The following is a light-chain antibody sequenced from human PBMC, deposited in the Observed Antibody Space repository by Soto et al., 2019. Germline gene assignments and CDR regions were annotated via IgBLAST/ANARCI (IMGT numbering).Light chain of an antibody. Sequence: QSALTQPASVSGSPGQSITISCTGTSSDVGGYNYVSWYQQQSGKAPKLMIHEASNPPSGGSNRFSGSKSGNTASLTISGPQAEDKADYYCSSYTSSRAYVFGIGTKVTVL. CDR1: SSDVGGYNY. J-gene: IGLJ1*01. V-gene: IGLV2-14*01. CDR2: EAS. CDR3: SSYTSSRAYV.